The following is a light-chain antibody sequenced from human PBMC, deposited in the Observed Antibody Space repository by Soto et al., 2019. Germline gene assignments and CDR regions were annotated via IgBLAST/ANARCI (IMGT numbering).Light chain of an antibody. CDR2: GAS. V-gene: IGKV3-15*01. CDR1: QSVSQSVSSN. J-gene: IGKJ1*01. Sequence: EIVMMQFPATLSVSPGERVTLSCRASQSVSQSVSSNLAWYQQKPGQAPRLLIYGASTRAIDMPGRFSGRGSGTEFTLTISSLQSEDFAVYYCQQYRNWPRTFGQGTKVDIK. CDR3: QQYRNWPRT.